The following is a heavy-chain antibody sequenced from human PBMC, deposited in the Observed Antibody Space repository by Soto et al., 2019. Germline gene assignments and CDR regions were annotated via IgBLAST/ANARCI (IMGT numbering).Heavy chain of an antibody. CDR3: ARSGIGGCLCAY. D-gene: IGHD6-25*01. CDR2: IHSSGST. V-gene: IGHV4-31*11. Sequence: SETLSLTCAVSGDSITSGAHYLSCIRQHPGKGLEWLGYIHSSGSTYYTPSLKNRLSISIDTSKNQFSLHLESVTAADTAVYFCARSGIGGCLCAYSGQRT. CDR1: GDSITSGAHY. J-gene: IGHJ4*02.